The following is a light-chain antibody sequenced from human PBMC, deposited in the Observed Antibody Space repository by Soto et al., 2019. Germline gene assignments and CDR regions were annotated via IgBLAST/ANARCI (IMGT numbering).Light chain of an antibody. J-gene: IGLJ3*02. CDR3: SSYTGSTTS. CDR1: SSDVGGYDY. Sequence: QSVLTQPASVSGSPGQSITISCTGSSSDVGGYDYVSWYQQSSGKAPKLLIYEVSHRPSGVSTRFSGSKSGNTASLTISGLQAEDEADYYCSSYTGSTTSFGGGTKLTVL. V-gene: IGLV2-14*01. CDR2: EVS.